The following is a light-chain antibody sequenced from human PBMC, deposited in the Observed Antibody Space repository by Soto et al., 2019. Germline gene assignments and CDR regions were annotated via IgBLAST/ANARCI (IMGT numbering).Light chain of an antibody. V-gene: IGKV1-39*01. CDR2: AAS. J-gene: IGKJ1*01. CDR1: QSINSY. CDR3: QQSYSTPRT. Sequence: DIQMTQSPSPLSASVGDRVTITCRTSQSINSYLNWFQQRPGKAPKLLIYAASRLQSGVPSRFSGSGSGTDFTLTISSLQPEDVATYYCQQSYSTPRTFGQGTKVEIK.